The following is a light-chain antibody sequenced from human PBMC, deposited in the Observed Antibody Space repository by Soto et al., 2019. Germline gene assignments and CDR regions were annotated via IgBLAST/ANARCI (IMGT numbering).Light chain of an antibody. CDR2: EVN. CDR3: SSFSSSSTPYV. J-gene: IGLJ1*01. Sequence: QSVLTQPASVSGSPGQSITISCTGTSTDVGGYKYVSWYQQHPGKAPKLMIFEVNGRPSGVSDRFSGSKSGNTASLTISGLQPEDEADYDCSSFSSSSTPYVFGTGTKLTVL. V-gene: IGLV2-14*01. CDR1: STDVGGYKY.